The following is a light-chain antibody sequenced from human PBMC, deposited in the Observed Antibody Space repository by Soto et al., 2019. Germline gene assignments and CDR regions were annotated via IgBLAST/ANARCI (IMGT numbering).Light chain of an antibody. Sequence: QSVLTQPASVSGSPGQSITISCTGTSSDVGGYHFVSWYRQYPGKAPKLVIYAVTNRPSGVSDRFSGSKSGDTASLTISGLQAEDEAVYYCSSYTSSDTLVVFGGGTKLTVL. CDR2: AVT. CDR1: SSDVGGYHF. V-gene: IGLV2-14*01. J-gene: IGLJ2*01. CDR3: SSYTSSDTLVV.